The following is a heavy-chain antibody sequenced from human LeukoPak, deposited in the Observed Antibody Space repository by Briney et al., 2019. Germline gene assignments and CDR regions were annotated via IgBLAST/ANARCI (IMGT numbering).Heavy chain of an antibody. D-gene: IGHD3-16*01. CDR1: GFTFGSYW. CDR3: ARGGGLDV. V-gene: IGHV3-7*03. CDR2: INHNGNVN. Sequence: PPGGSLRLSCAASGFTFGSYWMNWARQAPGKGLEWVASINHNGNVNYYVDSVKGRFTISRDNARNSLYLQMSNLRAEDTAVYFCARGGGLDVWGQGATVTVSS. J-gene: IGHJ6*02.